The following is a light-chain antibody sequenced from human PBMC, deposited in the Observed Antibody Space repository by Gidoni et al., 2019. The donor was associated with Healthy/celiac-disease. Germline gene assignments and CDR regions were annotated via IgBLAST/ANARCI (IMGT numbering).Light chain of an antibody. V-gene: IGKV1-33*01. CDR1: QDISNY. Sequence: DIQMTQSPSSLSASVGDRVTITCQASQDISNYLHWYQQKPGKAPKSLIYDASNLETGVPSRFSGSGSGTDFTFTIRSLQPDDIATYYCQQYDTLPLTFGGGTKVEIK. CDR3: QQYDTLPLT. CDR2: DAS. J-gene: IGKJ4*01.